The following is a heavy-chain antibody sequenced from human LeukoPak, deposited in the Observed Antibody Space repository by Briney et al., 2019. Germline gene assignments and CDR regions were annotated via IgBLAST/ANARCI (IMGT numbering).Heavy chain of an antibody. CDR3: ARHLRGEQQLSGFDY. Sequence: SETLSLTCTVSGGSISSYYWSWIRQPPGKGLEWIGYIYYSGSTKYNPSLRSRVTILADTSKNQFSLKLSSVTAADTAVYYCARHLRGEQQLSGFDYWGQGTPVTVSS. CDR1: GGSISSYY. V-gene: IGHV4-59*08. J-gene: IGHJ4*02. CDR2: IYYSGST. D-gene: IGHD6-13*01.